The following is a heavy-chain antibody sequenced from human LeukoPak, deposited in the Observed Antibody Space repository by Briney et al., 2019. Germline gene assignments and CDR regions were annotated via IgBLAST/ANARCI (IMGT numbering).Heavy chain of an antibody. CDR1: GFTFSSYG. CDR2: IRRYDGSNK. J-gene: IGHJ5*02. V-gene: IGHV3-30*02. Sequence: GGSLRLSCAASGFTFSSYGMHWVRQAPGKGLEWVAFIRRYDGSNKYYADSVKGRFTISRDNSKNTLYLQMNSLRAEDTAVYYCAIRFSGWSSWGQGTLVTVSS. CDR3: AIRFSGWSS. D-gene: IGHD6-19*01.